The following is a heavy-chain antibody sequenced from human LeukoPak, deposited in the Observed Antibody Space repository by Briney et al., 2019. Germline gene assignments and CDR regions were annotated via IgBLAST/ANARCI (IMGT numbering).Heavy chain of an antibody. CDR1: GVSISSSNSY. CDR3: ARDSSGWYVGWFDP. V-gene: IGHV4-39*07. CDR2: IYYSGST. Sequence: SETLSLTCTVSGVSISSSNSYWGWIRQPPGKGLEWIGSIYYSGSTYYNPSLKSRVTISVDTSKNQFSLKLSSVTAADTAVYYCARDSSGWYVGWFDPWGQGTLVTVSS. D-gene: IGHD6-19*01. J-gene: IGHJ5*02.